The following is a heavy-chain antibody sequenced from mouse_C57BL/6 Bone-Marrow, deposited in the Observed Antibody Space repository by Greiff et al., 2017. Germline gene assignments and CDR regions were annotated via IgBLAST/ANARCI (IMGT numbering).Heavy chain of an antibody. CDR1: GYTFTTYP. V-gene: IGHV1-47*01. CDR3: ARSSTFFYYFDY. J-gene: IGHJ2*01. D-gene: IGHD5-1*01. CDR2: FHPYNDDT. Sequence: QVQLQQSGAELVKTGASVKMSCKASGYTFTTYPIEWMKQNPGKSLEWIGNFHPYNDDTKYNEKFKGKATLTVEKSSNTVYLELSRLTSDDSAVYYCARSSTFFYYFDYWGQGTTLTVSS.